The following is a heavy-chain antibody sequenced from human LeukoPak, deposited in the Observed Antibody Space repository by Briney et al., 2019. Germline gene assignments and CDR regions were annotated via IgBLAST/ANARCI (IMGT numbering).Heavy chain of an antibody. Sequence: PGGSLRLSCAASGFTFSTYAMIWVRQAPGKGLEWVSSISGSSGHIYYADSVKGRFTTSRDNAKNSLYLQMNSLRAEDTAVYHCARDYLGYWGPGTLVTVSS. D-gene: IGHD7-27*01. V-gene: IGHV3-21*06. CDR3: ARDYLGY. CDR2: ISGSSGHI. CDR1: GFTFSTYA. J-gene: IGHJ4*02.